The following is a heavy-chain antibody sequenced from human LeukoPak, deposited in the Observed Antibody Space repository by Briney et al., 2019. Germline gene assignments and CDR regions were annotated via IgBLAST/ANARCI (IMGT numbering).Heavy chain of an antibody. D-gene: IGHD5-18*01. CDR3: ARLGYSYESDY. V-gene: IGHV3-30-3*01. CDR2: TSSDLNVK. J-gene: IGHJ4*02. Sequence: PGGSLRLSCAASGFTFRNYVIHWVRQAPGKGLEWVAVTSSDLNVKLYADSVKGRFTISRVNSKNTLYLQMNSLRAEDTAVYYCARLGYSYESDYWGQGTLVTVSS. CDR1: GFTFRNYV.